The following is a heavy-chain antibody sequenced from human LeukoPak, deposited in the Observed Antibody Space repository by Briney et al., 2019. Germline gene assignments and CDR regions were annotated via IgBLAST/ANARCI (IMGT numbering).Heavy chain of an antibody. Sequence: GGSLRLSCAASGFTFSSYAMSWVRQAPGKGLEWASAISGSGGSTYYADSVKGRFTISRDNSKNTLYLQMNSLRAEDKAVYYCARGLATVTTIPDYWGQGTLVTVSS. V-gene: IGHV3-23*01. CDR1: GFTFSSYA. CDR3: ARGLATVTTIPDY. J-gene: IGHJ4*02. CDR2: ISGSGGST. D-gene: IGHD4-17*01.